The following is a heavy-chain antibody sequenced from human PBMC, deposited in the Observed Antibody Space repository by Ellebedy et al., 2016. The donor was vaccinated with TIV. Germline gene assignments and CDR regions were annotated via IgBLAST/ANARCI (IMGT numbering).Heavy chain of an antibody. D-gene: IGHD2-2*01. J-gene: IGHJ6*02. CDR2: LSDSGGST. CDR1: GFTFSSYA. Sequence: GGSLRLFXAASGFTFSSYAMTWVRQAPGKGLEWVSSLSDSGGSTYYADSVKGRFTISRDNSKNTVYLQMNSLRAEDTAVYYCAKLGQLLEYYYYYGMDVWGQGTTVTVSS. CDR3: AKLGQLLEYYYYYGMDV. V-gene: IGHV3-23*01.